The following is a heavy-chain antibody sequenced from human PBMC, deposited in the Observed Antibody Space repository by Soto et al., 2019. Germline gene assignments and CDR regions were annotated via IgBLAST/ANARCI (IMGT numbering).Heavy chain of an antibody. J-gene: IGHJ4*02. CDR3: ARTPPLGYFEY. V-gene: IGHV4-30-4*01. CDR2: IYYSGST. Sequence: SETLSLTCTVSGGSISSGDYYWSWIRQPPGKGLEWIGYIYYSGSTYYNPSLKSRVTISVDTSKNQFSLKLSSVTAADTAVYYCARTPPLGYFEYWGQGTLVTVSS. CDR1: GGSISSGDYY.